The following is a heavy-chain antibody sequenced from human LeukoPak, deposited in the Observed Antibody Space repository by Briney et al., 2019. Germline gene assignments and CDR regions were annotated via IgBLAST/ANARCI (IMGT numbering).Heavy chain of an antibody. J-gene: IGHJ4*02. CDR3: ARPATYYYDSSGYYY. CDR1: GFTFSDYY. Sequence: GGSLRLSCAASGFTFSDYYMSWIRQAPGKGLEWVSYISSSGSTIYYAASVKGRFTISRDNAKNSLYLQMNSLRAEDTAVYYCARPATYYYDSSGYYYWGQGTLVTVSS. V-gene: IGHV3-11*01. CDR2: ISSSGSTI. D-gene: IGHD3-22*01.